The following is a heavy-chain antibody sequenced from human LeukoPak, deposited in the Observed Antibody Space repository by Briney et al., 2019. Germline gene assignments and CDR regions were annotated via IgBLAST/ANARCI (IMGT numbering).Heavy chain of an antibody. V-gene: IGHV1-2*02. J-gene: IGHJ6*03. CDR2: INPNSGGT. CDR3: ALWSGYSHYYHMDV. CDR1: GYTFTGYY. D-gene: IGHD3-3*01. Sequence: ASVKVSCKASGYTFTGYYMHWVRQAPGQGLEWMGWINPNSGGTNYAQKFQGRVTINADTSTSTAYMELSSLRSEDTAMYYCALWSGYSHYYHMDVWGKGTTVTVSS.